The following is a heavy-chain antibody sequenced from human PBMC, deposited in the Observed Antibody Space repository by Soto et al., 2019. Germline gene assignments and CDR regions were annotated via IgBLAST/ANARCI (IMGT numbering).Heavy chain of an antibody. J-gene: IGHJ4*02. CDR3: ARWVRSGSYFDS. Sequence: QLQLQESGPGQVKPSETLSLTCTVSGGSISSSSHYWGWIRQPPGKGLEWIGSVYFSGSTYYKPSRKTRLGISVDTSKNPCYRRLISVTAADTAVYYCARWVRSGSYFDSWGQGTLVTVSS. CDR2: VYFSGST. CDR1: GGSISSSSHY. V-gene: IGHV4-39*01. D-gene: IGHD3-3*01.